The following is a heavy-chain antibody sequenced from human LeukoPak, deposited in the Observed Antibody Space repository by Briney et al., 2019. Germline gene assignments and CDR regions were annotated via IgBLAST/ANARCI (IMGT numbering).Heavy chain of an antibody. CDR1: GFTFSSYG. Sequence: QPGRSLRLSCAASGFTFSSYGMHWVRQAPGKGLEWVAVIWYDGSNKYYADSVKGRFTISRVNSKNTLYLQMNSLRAEDTAVYYCARGAAAADYWGQGTLVTVSS. CDR2: IWYDGSNK. V-gene: IGHV3-33*01. CDR3: ARGAAAADY. J-gene: IGHJ4*02. D-gene: IGHD6-13*01.